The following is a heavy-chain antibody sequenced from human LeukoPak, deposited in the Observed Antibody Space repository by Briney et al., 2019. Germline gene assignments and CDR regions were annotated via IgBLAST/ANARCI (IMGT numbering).Heavy chain of an antibody. D-gene: IGHD7-27*01. Sequence: SETLSLTCTVSGGSISSYYWSWIRQPPGKGLEWIGYIYYSGSTNYNPSLKSRVTISVDTSKNQFSLKLSSVTAADTAVYYCARGWGYFDYWGQGTLVTVST. CDR3: ARGWGYFDY. J-gene: IGHJ4*02. V-gene: IGHV4-59*01. CDR1: GGSISSYY. CDR2: IYYSGST.